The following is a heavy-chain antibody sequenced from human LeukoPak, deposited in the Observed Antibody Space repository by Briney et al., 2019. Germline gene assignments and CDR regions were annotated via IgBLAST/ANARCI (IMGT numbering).Heavy chain of an antibody. CDR3: ARDLGVPDAFDI. V-gene: IGHV4-34*01. D-gene: IGHD1-26*01. CDR1: GGSFSGYY. Sequence: SETLSLTCAVHGGSFSGYYWSWIRQPPGKGLECIGEINHSGSTNYNPSLKSRVTISVDTSKNQFSLKLSSVTAADTAVYYCARDLGVPDAFDIWGQGTMVTVSS. CDR2: INHSGST. J-gene: IGHJ3*02.